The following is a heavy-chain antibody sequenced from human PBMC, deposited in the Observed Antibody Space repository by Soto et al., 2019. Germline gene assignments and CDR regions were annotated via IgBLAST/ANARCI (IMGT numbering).Heavy chain of an antibody. CDR1: GFTFSSYG. CDR2: ISYDGSNK. CDR3: AKTSSSWYFFYYYGMDV. V-gene: IGHV3-30*18. J-gene: IGHJ6*02. D-gene: IGHD6-13*01. Sequence: QVQLVESGGGVVQPGRSLRLSCAASGFTFSSYGMHWVRQAPGKGLEWVAVISYDGSNKYYADSVKGRFTISRDNSKNTLYLQMNSLRAEDTAVYYCAKTSSSWYFFYYYGMDVWGQGTTVTVSS.